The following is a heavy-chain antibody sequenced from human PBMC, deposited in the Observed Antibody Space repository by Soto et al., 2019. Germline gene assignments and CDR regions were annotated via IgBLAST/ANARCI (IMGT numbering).Heavy chain of an antibody. J-gene: IGHJ4*02. CDR1: GGSISSGGYY. CDR3: ARAYGYIAPDY. CDR2: IYYSGST. Sequence: QVQLQESGPGLVKPSQTLSLTCTVSGGSISSGGYYWSWIRQHPGKGLEWIGYIYYSGSTNYNPSLKSRVTISVDRSKSQFSLKLSSVTAAETAVCYCARAYGYIAPDYWGQGTLVTVSS. D-gene: IGHD5-12*01. V-gene: IGHV4-31*03.